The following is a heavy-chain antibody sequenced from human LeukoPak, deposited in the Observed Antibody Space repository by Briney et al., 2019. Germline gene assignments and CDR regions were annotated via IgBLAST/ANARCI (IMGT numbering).Heavy chain of an antibody. V-gene: IGHV3-9*01. CDR2: ISWNSGSI. Sequence: GGSLRLSCAASGFTFDDYAMHWVRQAPGKGLEWVSGISWNSGSIGYADSVKGRFTISRDNAKNSLYLQMNSLRAEDTASYYCAKGSDYYGSGGSDYWGQGTLVTVSS. D-gene: IGHD3-10*01. J-gene: IGHJ4*02. CDR3: AKGSDYYGSGGSDY. CDR1: GFTFDDYA.